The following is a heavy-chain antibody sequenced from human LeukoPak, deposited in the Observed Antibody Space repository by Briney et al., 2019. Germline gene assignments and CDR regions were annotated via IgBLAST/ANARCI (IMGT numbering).Heavy chain of an antibody. CDR1: RFSFSSYA. D-gene: IGHD1-1*01. CDR3: ARDPSDNWNDTGWFDP. J-gene: IGHJ5*02. Sequence: GGSLRLSCAASRFSFSSYAMHWVRQAPGKGLEWVAVIWYDGSNKYYADSVKGRFTISRDNSKNTLYLQMNSLRAEDTAVYYCARDPSDNWNDTGWFDPWGQGTLVTVSS. V-gene: IGHV3-33*01. CDR2: IWYDGSNK.